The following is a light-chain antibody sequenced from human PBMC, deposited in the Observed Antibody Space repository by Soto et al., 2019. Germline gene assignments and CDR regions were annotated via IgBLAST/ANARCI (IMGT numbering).Light chain of an antibody. CDR1: QSVSPN. CDR2: DAS. CDR3: QQYNNWPPWT. V-gene: IGKV3-15*01. J-gene: IGKJ1*01. Sequence: EVVMTQSPATLSVSPGERATLSCRASQSVSPNLAWYQQKPGQDPRLLIYDASTRATGVPARFSGSGSGAEFTLTISSLLSEDFGVYYCQQYNNWPPWTFGQGTKVEIK.